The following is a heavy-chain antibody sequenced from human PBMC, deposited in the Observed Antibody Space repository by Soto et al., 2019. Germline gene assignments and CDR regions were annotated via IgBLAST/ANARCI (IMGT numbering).Heavy chain of an antibody. D-gene: IGHD3-10*01. CDR2: IKQDGSEK. CDR3: WGVRGGGNDAFDI. Sequence: EVQLVESGGGLVQPGGSLRLSCAASGFTFSSYWMSWVRQAPGKGLEWVANIKQDGSEKYYVDSVKGRFTISRDNAKKSLDLQNDSPRAGGPAVVYLWGVRGGGNDAFDILGQGTMVTVSS. J-gene: IGHJ3*02. V-gene: IGHV3-7*03. CDR1: GFTFSSYW.